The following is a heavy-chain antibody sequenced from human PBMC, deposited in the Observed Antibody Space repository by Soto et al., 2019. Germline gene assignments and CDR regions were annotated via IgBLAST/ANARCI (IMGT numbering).Heavy chain of an antibody. D-gene: IGHD6-19*01. Sequence: GGSLRLSCVASGFNISSHGMHWVRQAPGKGLEWVSFIWDDGRDKYYADSVEGRFLISRDNSKNTMNLQVKRLRPEDTALYYCVRGATTTGWFDAFDFWGRGTMVTVSS. CDR1: GFNISSHG. CDR3: VRGATTTGWFDAFDF. V-gene: IGHV3-33*03. CDR2: IWDDGRDK. J-gene: IGHJ3*01.